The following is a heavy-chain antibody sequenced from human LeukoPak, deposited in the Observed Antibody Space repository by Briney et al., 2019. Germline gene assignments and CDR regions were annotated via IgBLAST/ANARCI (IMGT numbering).Heavy chain of an antibody. CDR1: GYTFTSYA. V-gene: IGHV1-3*01. D-gene: IGHD2-2*01. CDR2: INAGNGNT. J-gene: IGHJ4*02. CDR3: ARELSRYCSSTSCSQSSFDY. Sequence: ASVKVSCKASGYTFTSYAMHWVRQAPGQRLEWMGWINAGNGNTKYSQKFQGRVSISKDTSASTAYMELSSLRSDDTAVYYCARELSRYCSSTSCSQSSFDYWGQGTLVTVSS.